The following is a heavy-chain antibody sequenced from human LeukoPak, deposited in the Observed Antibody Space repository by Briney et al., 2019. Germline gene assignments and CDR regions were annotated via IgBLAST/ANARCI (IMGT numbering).Heavy chain of an antibody. D-gene: IGHD5-18*01. CDR3: ARVVQLWCDY. V-gene: IGHV1-2*04. J-gene: IGHJ4*02. Sequence: GASVKVSCKASGGTFSSYAISWVRQAPGQGLEWMGWINPNSGGTNYAQKFQGWVTMTRDTSISTAYMELSRLRSDDTAVYYCARVVQLWCDYWGQGTLVTVSS. CDR2: INPNSGGT. CDR1: GGTFSSYA.